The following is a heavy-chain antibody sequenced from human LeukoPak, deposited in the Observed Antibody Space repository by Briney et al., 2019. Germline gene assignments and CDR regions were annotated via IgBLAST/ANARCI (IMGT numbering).Heavy chain of an antibody. Sequence: GGSLRPSCAASGFTVSSYGMTWVRQAPGKGLEWVSAFSATDGSAQYAESVRGRFTISRDNSKNSLYLQMNSLRDEDTAVYFCAKARIAAAGTGAFDVWGQGTMVTVSS. J-gene: IGHJ3*01. CDR1: GFTVSSYG. CDR2: FSATDGSA. D-gene: IGHD6-13*01. V-gene: IGHV3-23*01. CDR3: AKARIAAAGTGAFDV.